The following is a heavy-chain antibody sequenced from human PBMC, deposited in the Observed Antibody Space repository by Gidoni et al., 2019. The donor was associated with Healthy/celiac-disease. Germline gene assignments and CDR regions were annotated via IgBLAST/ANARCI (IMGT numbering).Heavy chain of an antibody. J-gene: IGHJ4*02. CDR2: ISDDGSNK. V-gene: IGHV3-30*18. CDR3: AKGLFHDYSNY. Sequence: QVQLVESGGGVVQPGRSLRLSCAASGFTFSSYGMHWVRQAPGKGLEWVAVISDDGSNKYYADSVKGRFTISRDNSKNTLYLQMNSLRAEDTAVYYCAKGLFHDYSNYWGQGTLVTVSS. CDR1: GFTFSSYG. D-gene: IGHD4-4*01.